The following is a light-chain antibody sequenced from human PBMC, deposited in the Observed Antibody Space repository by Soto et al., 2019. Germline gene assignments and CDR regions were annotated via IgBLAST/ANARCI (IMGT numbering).Light chain of an antibody. CDR1: QSVSGH. CDR3: QQYNNWPPVT. CDR2: GAS. Sequence: EIVMTQSPATLSVSPGERATLSCRASQSVSGHLAWYQQKPGQAPRLLIYGASTRATGIPARFSGSGAGTEFTLTISSLQSEEFAVYYWQQYNNWPPVTFGGGTKVEIK. J-gene: IGKJ4*01. V-gene: IGKV3-15*01.